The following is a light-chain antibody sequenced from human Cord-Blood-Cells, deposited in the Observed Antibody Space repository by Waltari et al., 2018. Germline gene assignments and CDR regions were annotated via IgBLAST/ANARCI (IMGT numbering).Light chain of an antibody. CDR1: SSDVGSYNL. J-gene: IGLJ2*01. CDR2: EGS. V-gene: IGLV2-23*01. CDR3: CSSAGSSTVV. Sequence: SALTQPASVSGSPGQSITISCTGTSSDVGSYNLVYWYQPHPGKAPKLMIYEGSKRPSGVSNHVSGSKSGNTASRAISGLQAEDEADYYCCSSAGSSTVVFGGGTKLTVL.